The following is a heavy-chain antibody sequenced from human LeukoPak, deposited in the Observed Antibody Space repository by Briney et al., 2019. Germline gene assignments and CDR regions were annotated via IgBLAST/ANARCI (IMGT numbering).Heavy chain of an antibody. CDR2: INPSGGST. CDR1: GYTFTSYY. Sequence: GASVKVSCKASGYTFTSYYMHWVRQAPGQGLEWMGIINPSGGSTSYAQKFQGRVTMTRDTSTSTVYMELSSLRSEDTAVYYSARDREPITSFDPWRQGTLVTDST. V-gene: IGHV1-46*01. CDR3: ARDREPITSFDP. D-gene: IGHD5-24*01. J-gene: IGHJ5*02.